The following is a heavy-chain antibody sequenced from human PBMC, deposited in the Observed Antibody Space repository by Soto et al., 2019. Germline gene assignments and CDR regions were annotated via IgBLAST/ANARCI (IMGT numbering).Heavy chain of an antibody. CDR1: GGSISSYY. D-gene: IGHD3-3*01. Sequence: SETLSLTCTVSGGSISSYYWSWIRQPPGKVLEWIGYIYYSGSTNSNPSLKSRVTISVDTSKNQFSLRLSSGTAAATAVDYCAGGGITIFGVVIPYYYYGMDVWGQGTTVTVSS. V-gene: IGHV4-59*01. CDR2: IYYSGST. J-gene: IGHJ6*02. CDR3: AGGGITIFGVVIPYYYYGMDV.